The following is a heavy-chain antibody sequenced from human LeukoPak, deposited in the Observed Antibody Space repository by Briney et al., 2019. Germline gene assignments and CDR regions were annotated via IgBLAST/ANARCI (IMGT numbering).Heavy chain of an antibody. CDR2: ISGSGGST. J-gene: IGHJ4*02. CDR1: GFTFSSYA. V-gene: IGHV3-23*01. CDR3: ATLLGYCGGDCYPDY. Sequence: GGSLRLSCAASGFTFSSYAMSWIRQAPGKGLEWVSAISGSGGSTYYADSVKGRFTISRGNSKNTLYLQMNSLRAEDTAVYYCATLLGYCGGDCYPDYWGQGTLVTVSS. D-gene: IGHD2-21*02.